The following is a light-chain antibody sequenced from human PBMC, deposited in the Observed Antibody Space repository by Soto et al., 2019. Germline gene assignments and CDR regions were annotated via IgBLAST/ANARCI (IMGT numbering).Light chain of an antibody. CDR2: RTS. Sequence: EIVMTQSPATLSVSPGGSVTLSCRASQSISGNLAWYQQKPGQAPRLLMFRTSTRATGFPARFSGSGSGTEFNLTISSLQSEDFAIYYCQQYNNWPRATFGGGTKVDIK. CDR1: QSISGN. J-gene: IGKJ4*01. CDR3: QQYNNWPRAT. V-gene: IGKV3-15*01.